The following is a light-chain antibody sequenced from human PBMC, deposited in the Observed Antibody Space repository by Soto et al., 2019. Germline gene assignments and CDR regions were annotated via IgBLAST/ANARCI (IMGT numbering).Light chain of an antibody. V-gene: IGLV2-23*02. CDR3: CSSAGSSTLV. Sequence: QSALTQPASVSGSPGQSITISCTGTSSDVGSYNLVSWYQQHPGKAPKLMIYEVSKRPSGVSNRFSGSKSGNTASLTISGLQAEDEADDYCCSSAGSSTLVFGGGTKLTVL. J-gene: IGLJ3*02. CDR2: EVS. CDR1: SSDVGSYNL.